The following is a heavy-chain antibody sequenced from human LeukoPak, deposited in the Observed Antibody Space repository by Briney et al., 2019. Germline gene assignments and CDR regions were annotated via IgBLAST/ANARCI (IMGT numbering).Heavy chain of an antibody. Sequence: PGGSLRLSCVGSGFTFRSHAMSWVRQAPEKGLEFVSGIYENGGATYYADSVGGRFSISRDNSKNTLYPQMDSLRGEDTAVYYCAKDFRIGYSAHFDYWGQGALVTVSS. D-gene: IGHD2-21*01. CDR3: AKDFRIGYSAHFDY. J-gene: IGHJ4*02. V-gene: IGHV3-23*01. CDR1: GFTFRSHA. CDR2: IYENGGAT.